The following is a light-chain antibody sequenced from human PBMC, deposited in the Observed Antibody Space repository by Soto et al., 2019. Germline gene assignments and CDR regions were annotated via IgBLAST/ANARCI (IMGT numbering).Light chain of an antibody. J-gene: IGLJ2*01. V-gene: IGLV2-14*01. Sequence: QSVLTQPASVSGSPGQSITISCTGTSSDVGGYNYVSWYQQHPGKAPKLMIYDVSNRPSGVSNRFSGSKSGNTASLTISGLQPEDEADYYCSSYTSSLVVFGGGTKVTVL. CDR2: DVS. CDR3: SSYTSSLVV. CDR1: SSDVGGYNY.